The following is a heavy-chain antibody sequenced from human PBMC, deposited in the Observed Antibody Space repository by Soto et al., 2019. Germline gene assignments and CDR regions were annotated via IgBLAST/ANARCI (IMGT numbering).Heavy chain of an antibody. D-gene: IGHD5-18*01. V-gene: IGHV3-23*01. CDR1: GFTFSSYA. Sequence: PGGSLRLSCAASGFTFSSYAMSWVRQAPGKGLEWVSAISGSGGSTYYADSVKGRFTITRDNSKNTLYLQMNSLRAEDTPGYYCAEDLFSAMVFNWFDPWGQGTMVTVCS. CDR2: ISGSGGST. J-gene: IGHJ5*02. CDR3: AEDLFSAMVFNWFDP.